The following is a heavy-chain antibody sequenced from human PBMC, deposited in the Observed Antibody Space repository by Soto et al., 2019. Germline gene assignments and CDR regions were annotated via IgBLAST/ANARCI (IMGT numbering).Heavy chain of an antibody. Sequence: QVQLVESGGGVVQPGRSLRLSCAASGFTFSSYGMHWVRQAPGKGLEWVAVISYDGSNKYYADSVKGRFTISRDNSKNTLYLQMNSLRAEDTAVYYCAKAGFDLWGRGTLVTVSS. V-gene: IGHV3-30*18. J-gene: IGHJ2*01. CDR3: AKAGFDL. CDR2: ISYDGSNK. D-gene: IGHD2-8*02. CDR1: GFTFSSYG.